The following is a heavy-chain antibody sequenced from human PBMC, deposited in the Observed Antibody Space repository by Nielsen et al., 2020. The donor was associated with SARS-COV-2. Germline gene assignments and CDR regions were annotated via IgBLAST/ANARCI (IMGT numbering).Heavy chain of an antibody. Sequence: ASVKVSCKASGYTSTNYHIHWVRQAPGQRFEWMGWIHVGNGNTNYAQKFQGRVTMTRDTSTNTVYMELSSLRSEDTAVYYCARETLNYYDTSGSAIFDFWGQGTMVTVSS. CDR3: ARETLNYYDTSGSAIFDF. CDR2: IHVGNGNT. V-gene: IGHV1-3*01. D-gene: IGHD3-22*01. CDR1: GYTSTNYH. J-gene: IGHJ3*01.